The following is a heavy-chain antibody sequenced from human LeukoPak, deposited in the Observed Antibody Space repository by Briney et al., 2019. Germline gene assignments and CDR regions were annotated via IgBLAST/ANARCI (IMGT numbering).Heavy chain of an antibody. J-gene: IGHJ6*02. V-gene: IGHV1-18*01. D-gene: IGHD3-22*01. CDR3: ARVTYYYDSSGYSRLDYYYGMDV. CDR2: ISAYNGNT. Sequence: GASVKVSCKASGYTFTSYGISWVRQAPGQGLEWMGWISAYNGNTNYAQKLQGRVTMTTDTSTSTAYMELRSLRSDDTAVYYRARVTYYYDSSGYSRLDYYYGMDVWGQGTTVTVSS. CDR1: GYTFTSYG.